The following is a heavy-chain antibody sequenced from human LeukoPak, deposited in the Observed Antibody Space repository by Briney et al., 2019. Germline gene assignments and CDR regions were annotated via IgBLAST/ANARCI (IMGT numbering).Heavy chain of an antibody. CDR3: ATTALAVAGIVPVESELDY. J-gene: IGHJ4*02. V-gene: IGHV3-23*01. Sequence: SGGSLRLSCAASGFTFSTYAMSWVRQTPEKGLEWVSAMSGSGGSRSYADSLKGRFTISRDNSKNPLYLQMNILRAEDTAVYYCATTALAVAGIVPVESELDYWGQGTLVTVSS. D-gene: IGHD6-19*01. CDR2: MSGSGGSR. CDR1: GFTFSTYA.